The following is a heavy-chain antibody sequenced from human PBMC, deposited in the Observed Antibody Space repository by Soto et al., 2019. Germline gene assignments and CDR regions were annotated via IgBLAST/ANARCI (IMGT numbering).Heavy chain of an antibody. Sequence: GGSLRLSCAASGFSLVNFWMAWVRQTGKGLEWVANINSDGSGKYYADSVKGRFTISRDNAKNSLYLQMNSLRAEDTAVYYCASLIRPNYYGSGASGMDVWGQGTTVTVSS. CDR2: INSDGSGK. CDR1: GFSLVNFW. D-gene: IGHD3-10*01. CDR3: ASLIRPNYYGSGASGMDV. V-gene: IGHV3-7*02. J-gene: IGHJ6*02.